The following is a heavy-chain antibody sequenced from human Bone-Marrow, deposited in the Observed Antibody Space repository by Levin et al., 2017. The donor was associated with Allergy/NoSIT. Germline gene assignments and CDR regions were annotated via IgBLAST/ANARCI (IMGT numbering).Heavy chain of an antibody. V-gene: IGHV3-11*01. CDR2: ISSSGSTI. CDR1: GFTFSDYY. D-gene: IGHD6-13*01. J-gene: IGHJ6*02. CDR3: ARHSSSSSWYLNYYYYYGMDV. Sequence: PGGSLRLSCAASGFTFSDYYMSWIRQAPGKGLEWVSYISSSGSTIYYADSVKGRFTISRDNAKNSLYLQMNSLRAEDTAVYYCARHSSSSSWYLNYYYYYGMDVWGQGTTVTVSS.